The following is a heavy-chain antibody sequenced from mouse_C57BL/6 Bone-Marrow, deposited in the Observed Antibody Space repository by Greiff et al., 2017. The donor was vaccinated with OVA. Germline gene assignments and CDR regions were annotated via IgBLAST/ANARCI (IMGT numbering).Heavy chain of an antibody. D-gene: IGHD2-4*01. Sequence: EVKLMESGGGLVQPGGSLKLSCAASGFTFSDYYMYLVRQTPEKRLEWVAYISNGGGSTYYPDTVKGRFTISRDNAKNTLYLQMSRLKSEDTAMYYCARPPYDYDDAMDYWGQGTSVTVSS. CDR1: GFTFSDYY. J-gene: IGHJ4*01. CDR2: ISNGGGST. CDR3: ARPPYDYDDAMDY. V-gene: IGHV5-12*01.